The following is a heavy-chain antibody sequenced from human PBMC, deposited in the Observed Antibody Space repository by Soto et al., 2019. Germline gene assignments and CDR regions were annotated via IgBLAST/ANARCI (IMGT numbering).Heavy chain of an antibody. CDR2: ILHDGSAE. J-gene: IGHJ6*02. Sequence: GRLLLSGAAYGSIFTSYGMHCVRQAPGKGLEWMALILHDGSAEYYADSVKVRFTISRDNSKNTLYLQMKSLTAEDTAVYYCARSRDGYSFYFYYGMDGWGQGTTVTVYS. CDR1: GSIFTSYG. V-gene: IGHV3-30*03. D-gene: IGHD4-4*01. CDR3: ARSRDGYSFYFYYGMDG.